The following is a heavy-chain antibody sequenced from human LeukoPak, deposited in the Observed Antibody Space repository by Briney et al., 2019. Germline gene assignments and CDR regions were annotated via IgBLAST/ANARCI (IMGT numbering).Heavy chain of an antibody. Sequence: PGGSLRLSCAASGFTFSYAWMSWVRQAPGKGLEWVGRIKTKSDGETTDYNAPVKGRVSISRDDSKKMLYLQMNSLKTEDTAVYYCTTEMPFGVVIIDYWGQGILVTVSS. CDR3: TTEMPFGVVIIDY. CDR2: IKTKSDGETT. V-gene: IGHV3-15*01. J-gene: IGHJ4*02. CDR1: GFTFSYAW. D-gene: IGHD3-3*01.